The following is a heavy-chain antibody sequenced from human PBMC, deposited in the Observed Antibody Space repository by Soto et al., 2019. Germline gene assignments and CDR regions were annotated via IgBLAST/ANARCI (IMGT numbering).Heavy chain of an antibody. CDR2: IYYSGST. J-gene: IGHJ3*02. CDR3: ARIEMTDDAFGI. Sequence: SETLSLTCTVSGGSISSGGYYWSWIRQHPGKGLEWIGYIYYSGSTYYNPSLKSRVTISVDTSKNQFSLKLSSVTAADTAVYYCARIEMTDDAFGIWGQGTMVTVSS. V-gene: IGHV4-31*03. CDR1: GGSISSGGYY.